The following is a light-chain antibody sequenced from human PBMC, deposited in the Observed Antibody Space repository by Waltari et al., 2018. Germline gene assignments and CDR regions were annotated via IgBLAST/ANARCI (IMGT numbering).Light chain of an antibody. CDR1: QSVGSN. Sequence: EIVMTQSPATLSVSLVERATLSCRASQSVGSNYLAWYQQTPGQAPRLLISSASTRATGVPARFSGSGSGTEFTLTISSLQSEDFAIYYCQQYNNWPWTFGQGTKVEI. CDR3: QQYNNWPWT. J-gene: IGKJ1*01. CDR2: SAS. V-gene: IGKV3-15*01.